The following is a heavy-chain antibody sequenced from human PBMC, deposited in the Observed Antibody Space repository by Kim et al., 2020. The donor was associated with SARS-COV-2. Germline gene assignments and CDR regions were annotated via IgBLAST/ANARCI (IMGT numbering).Heavy chain of an antibody. J-gene: IGHJ3*02. CDR3: AKDFSVVTHDAFDI. V-gene: IGHV3-23*01. D-gene: IGHD2-15*01. Sequence: AEPLKGRLTISRDNSKNTLYLQMNSLRAEDTAGYYCAKDFSVVTHDAFDIWGQGTMVTVSS.